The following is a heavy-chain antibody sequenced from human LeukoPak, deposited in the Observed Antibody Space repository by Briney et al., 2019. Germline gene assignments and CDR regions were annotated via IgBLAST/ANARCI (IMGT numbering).Heavy chain of an antibody. Sequence: ASVKVSCKASGYTFTSYDINWARQATGQGLEWMGWMNPNSGNTGYAQKFQGRVTMTRNTSISTAYMELSSLRSEDTAVYYCARGVPAARPFYMDVWGKGTTVTVSS. CDR1: GYTFTSYD. CDR2: MNPNSGNT. J-gene: IGHJ6*03. V-gene: IGHV1-8*01. D-gene: IGHD6-6*01. CDR3: ARGVPAARPFYMDV.